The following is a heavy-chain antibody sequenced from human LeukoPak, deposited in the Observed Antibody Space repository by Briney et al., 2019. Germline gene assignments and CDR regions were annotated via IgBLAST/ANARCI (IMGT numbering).Heavy chain of an antibody. D-gene: IGHD2-8*02. V-gene: IGHV4-59*01. CDR3: ARGSTGSVVGYYYYYYMDV. Sequence: SETLSLTCTVSGGSISNYYWSWIRQPPGKGLEWIGYTYYSGNTKYSPSLKSRVTISVDTSKNQFSLKLSSVTAADTAVYFCARGSTGSVVGYYYYYYMDVWGKGTTVTVSS. CDR2: TYYSGNT. CDR1: GGSISNYY. J-gene: IGHJ6*03.